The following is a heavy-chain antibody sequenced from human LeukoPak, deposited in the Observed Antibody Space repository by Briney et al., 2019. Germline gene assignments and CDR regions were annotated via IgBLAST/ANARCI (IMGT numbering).Heavy chain of an antibody. V-gene: IGHV1-24*01. CDR1: GYTLTESS. J-gene: IGHJ4*02. Sequence: ASVKVSCKVSGYTLTESSMHWVRQAPGKGLEWMGGFDPEDGETIYAQKFQGRVTMTEDTSTDTAYMELSSLRSEDTAVYYCATDTIPPYCSGGSCYAYGYWGQGTLVTVSS. D-gene: IGHD2-15*01. CDR2: FDPEDGET. CDR3: ATDTIPPYCSGGSCYAYGY.